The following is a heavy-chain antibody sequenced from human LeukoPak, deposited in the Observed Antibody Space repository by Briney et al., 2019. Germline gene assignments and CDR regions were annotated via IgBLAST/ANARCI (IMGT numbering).Heavy chain of an antibody. CDR2: ITTYNSNT. CDR1: GYTFTSYG. Sequence: ASVKVSCKASGYTFTSYGISWVRQAPGQGLERMGWITTYNSNTHYAQNLQGRVTVTTDTSTSTAYMELRSLRSDDTAVYYCARLVTMTRIPDYWGQGTLVTVSS. V-gene: IGHV1-18*01. D-gene: IGHD3-22*01. J-gene: IGHJ4*02. CDR3: ARLVTMTRIPDY.